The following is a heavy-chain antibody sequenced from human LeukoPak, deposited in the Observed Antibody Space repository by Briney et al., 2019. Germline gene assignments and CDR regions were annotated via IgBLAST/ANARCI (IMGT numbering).Heavy chain of an antibody. CDR3: ARVASHCSGGSCYSFDAFDI. D-gene: IGHD2-15*01. CDR1: GYTFTGYY. V-gene: IGHV1-2*04. J-gene: IGHJ3*02. Sequence: GASVKVSCKASGYTFTGYYMHWVRQAPGQGLEWMGWINPNSGGTNYAQKFQGWVTMTRDTSISTAYMELSRLRSDDTAVYYCARVASHCSGGSCYSFDAFDIWGQGTMVTVSS. CDR2: INPNSGGT.